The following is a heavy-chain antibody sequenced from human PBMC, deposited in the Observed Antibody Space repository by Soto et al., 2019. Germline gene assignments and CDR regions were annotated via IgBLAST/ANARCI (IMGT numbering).Heavy chain of an antibody. CDR3: ASSATTADYYYGMDV. CDR1: GYTFTSYA. V-gene: IGHV1-3*01. D-gene: IGHD1-26*01. J-gene: IGHJ6*02. CDR2: INAGNGNT. Sequence: GASVKVSCKASGYTFTSYAMHWVRQAPGQRLERMGWINAGNGNTKYSQKFQGRVTITRDTSASTAYMELSSLRSEDTAVYYCASSATTADYYYGMDVWGQGTTVTVSS.